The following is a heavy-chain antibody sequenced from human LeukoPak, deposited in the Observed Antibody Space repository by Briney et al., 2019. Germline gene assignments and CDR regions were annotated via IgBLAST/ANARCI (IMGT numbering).Heavy chain of an antibody. CDR1: GFTFSNAW. V-gene: IGHV3-15*05. CDR3: AALGAKYDY. J-gene: IGHJ4*02. D-gene: IGHD1-26*01. Sequence: GGSLRLSCAASGFTFSNAWMSWVRQAPGKGLEWVGRIKSKTDGGTTDYAAPVKGRFTISRDNAKNSLYLQMNSLRAEDTALYYCAALGAKYDYWGQGTLVTVSS. CDR2: IKSKTDGGTT.